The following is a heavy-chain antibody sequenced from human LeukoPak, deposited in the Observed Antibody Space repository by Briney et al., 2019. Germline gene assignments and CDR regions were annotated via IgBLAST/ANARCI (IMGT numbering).Heavy chain of an antibody. J-gene: IGHJ4*02. CDR1: GFTFGSYA. CDR2: IFGSGGSP. Sequence: GGSLRLSCEASGFTFGSYAMYWVRQAPGKGLEWVAGIFGSGGSPHYADSVEGRFTISRDNAKNSLYLQMNSLRAEDTAIYYCARGRVSLDYWGRGNLVTVSS. V-gene: IGHV3-23*01. CDR3: ARGRVSLDY.